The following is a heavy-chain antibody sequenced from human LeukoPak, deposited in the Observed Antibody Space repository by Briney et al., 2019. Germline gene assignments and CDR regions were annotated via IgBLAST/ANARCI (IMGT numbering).Heavy chain of an antibody. CDR1: GYTFTSYY. V-gene: IGHV1-46*01. J-gene: IGHJ3*02. Sequence: RASVKVSCKASGYTFTSYYMHWVRQAPGQGLEWMGIINPSGGSTSYAQKLQGRVTMTTDTSTSTAYMELRSLRSDDTAVYYCARDGQWLAPMWGNDAFDIWGQGTMVTVSS. D-gene: IGHD6-19*01. CDR3: ARDGQWLAPMWGNDAFDI. CDR2: INPSGGST.